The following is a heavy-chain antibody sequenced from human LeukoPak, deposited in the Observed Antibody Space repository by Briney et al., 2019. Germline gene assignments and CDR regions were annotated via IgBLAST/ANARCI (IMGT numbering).Heavy chain of an antibody. CDR2: IYTSGSI. Sequence: PSETLSLTRTVSGGSISSYYWSWLRQPPGEGLEWSGYIYTSGSINDIPPITSRVTISVDKSKLQFSLKLTSVPAADRAVYYCARHGGYDILASYYMVANFDYWGQGTLVTVSS. V-gene: IGHV4-4*09. D-gene: IGHD3-9*01. J-gene: IGHJ4*02. CDR3: ARHGGYDILASYYMVANFDY. CDR1: GGSISSYY.